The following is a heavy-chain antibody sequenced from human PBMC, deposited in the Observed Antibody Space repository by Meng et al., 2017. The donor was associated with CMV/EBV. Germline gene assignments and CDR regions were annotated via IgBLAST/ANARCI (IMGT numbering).Heavy chain of an antibody. V-gene: IGHV2-70*20. J-gene: IGHJ6*02. CDR3: ARIPRSSQYNYYYYYGMDV. CDR2: IDWDDDK. D-gene: IGHD6-13*01. Sequence: SGPTLVKPTQTLTLTCTFSGFSLSTSGMCVSWVRQPPGKALEWLALIDWDDDKYYSTSLKTRLTISKDTSKNQVVLTMTNMDPVDTATYYCARIPRSSQYNYYYYYGMDVWGQGTTVTVSS. CDR1: GFSLSTSGMC.